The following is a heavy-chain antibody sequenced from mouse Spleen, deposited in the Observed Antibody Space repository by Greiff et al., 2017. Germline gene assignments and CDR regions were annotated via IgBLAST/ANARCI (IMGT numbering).Heavy chain of an antibody. CDR2: IGPGSGST. V-gene: IGHV1-77*01. J-gene: IGHJ4*01. D-gene: IGHD1-2*01. Sequence: QVQLQQSGAELVKPGASVKISCKASGYTFTDYYINWVKQRPGQGLEWIGKIGPGSGSTYYNEEFEGKATLTADKSSSTAYMQLSSLTSEDSAVYFCARWGTATTLYAMDYWGQGTSVTVSS. CDR3: ARWGTATTLYAMDY. CDR1: GYTFTDYY.